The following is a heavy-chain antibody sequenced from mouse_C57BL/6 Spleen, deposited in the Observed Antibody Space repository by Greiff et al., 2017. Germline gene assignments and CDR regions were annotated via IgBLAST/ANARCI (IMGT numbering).Heavy chain of an antibody. CDR3: ARKGGNYDYYAMDY. D-gene: IGHD2-4*01. CDR2: IDPSDSYT. Sequence: QVQLQQPGAELVKPGASVKLSCKASGYTFTSYWMQWVKQRPGQGLEWIGEIDPSDSYTNYNQKFKGKATLTVDTSSSTAYMQLSSLTSEDSAVYYCARKGGNYDYYAMDYWGQGTSVTVSS. V-gene: IGHV1-50*01. CDR1: GYTFTSYW. J-gene: IGHJ4*01.